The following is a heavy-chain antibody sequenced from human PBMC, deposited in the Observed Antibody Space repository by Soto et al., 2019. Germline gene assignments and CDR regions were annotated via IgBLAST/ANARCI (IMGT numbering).Heavy chain of an antibody. D-gene: IGHD1-26*01. CDR1: GYTFTSYA. V-gene: IGHV1-3*01. J-gene: IGHJ6*02. Sequence: ASVKVSCKXSGYTFTSYAMHWVRQAPGQRLEWMGWINAGNGNTKYSQKFQGRVTVTRDTSASTAYMELSSPGSEDTAVYYCVLSREAYYYYGMDVWGQGTTVTVSS. CDR3: VLSREAYYYYGMDV. CDR2: INAGNGNT.